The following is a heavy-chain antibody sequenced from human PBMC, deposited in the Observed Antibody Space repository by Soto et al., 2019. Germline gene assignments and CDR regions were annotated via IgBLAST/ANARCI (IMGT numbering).Heavy chain of an antibody. CDR1: GYTFTSYG. Sequence: ASVKVSCKASGYTFTSYGISWVRQAPGQGLEWMGWISAYNGNTNYGQMFEGRVTMSTDTSTNTAYMELRGLRSDDTAMYYCARGIRGGDCYYYDYWGRGTLVNVSS. J-gene: IGHJ4*02. CDR3: ARGIRGGDCYYYDY. V-gene: IGHV1-18*01. CDR2: ISAYNGNT. D-gene: IGHD2-21*01.